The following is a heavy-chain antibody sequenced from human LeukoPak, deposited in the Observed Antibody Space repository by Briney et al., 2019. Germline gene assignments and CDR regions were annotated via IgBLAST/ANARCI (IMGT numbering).Heavy chain of an antibody. V-gene: IGHV4-34*01. CDR2: INHSGST. CDR1: GGSFSGYY. D-gene: IGHD3-10*01. J-gene: IGHJ6*02. CDR3: ARGNAYGSGSYYKQIYYGMDV. Sequence: SETLSLTCAVYGGSFSGYYWSWIRQPPEKGLEWIGEINHSGSTNYNPSLKSRVTISVDTSKNQFSLKLSSVTAADTAVYYCARGNAYGSGSYYKQIYYGMDVWGQGTTVTVSS.